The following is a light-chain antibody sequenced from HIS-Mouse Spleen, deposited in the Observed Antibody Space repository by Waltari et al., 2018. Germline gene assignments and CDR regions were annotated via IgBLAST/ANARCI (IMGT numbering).Light chain of an antibody. V-gene: IGLV2-11*01. CDR2: DVS. CDR1: SSDFGGYNY. CDR3: CSYAGSYTWV. Sequence: QSALTQPRSVSGSPGQSVTIPCTGTSSDFGGYNYVPCYQQHPGKAPKLMIYDVSKRPSGVPDRFSGSKSGNTASLTISGLQAEDEADYYCCSYAGSYTWVFGGGTKLTVL. J-gene: IGLJ3*02.